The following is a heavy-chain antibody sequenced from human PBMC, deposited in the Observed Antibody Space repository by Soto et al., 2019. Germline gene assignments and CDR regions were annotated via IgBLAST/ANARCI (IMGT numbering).Heavy chain of an antibody. CDR2: ISYDGSNK. CDR3: ARVRDSSGYYAFDI. D-gene: IGHD3-22*01. CDR1: GFTFSNYA. Sequence: QVQLVESGGGVVQPGRSLRLSCAASGFTFSNYAMHWVRQAPGKGLEWVAVISYDGSNKYYADSVKGRFIISRDNSKKTLYLQMNSLRAEDTALYYCARVRDSSGYYAFDIWGQGTMVTVSS. J-gene: IGHJ3*02. V-gene: IGHV3-30-3*01.